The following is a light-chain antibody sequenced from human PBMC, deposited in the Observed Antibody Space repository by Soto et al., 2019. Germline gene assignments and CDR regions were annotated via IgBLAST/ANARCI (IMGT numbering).Light chain of an antibody. CDR2: DAS. CDR3: QQYNSYSPT. CDR1: QSVSTW. J-gene: IGKJ1*01. V-gene: IGKV1-5*01. Sequence: DIQMTQSPSTLSASVGDTVTITCRASQSVSTWLAWYQQKAGKAPKLLIYDASRLQSGVSSRFSGSGSGTELTLTISNLQPLDSASYYCQQYNSYSPTFGPGTKVEVK.